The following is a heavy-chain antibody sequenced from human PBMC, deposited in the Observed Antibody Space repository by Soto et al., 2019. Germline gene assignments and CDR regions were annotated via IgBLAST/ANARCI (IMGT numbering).Heavy chain of an antibody. V-gene: IGHV1-18*01. D-gene: IGHD2-15*01. CDR1: GYTFTSYG. J-gene: IGHJ6*02. CDR3: AESSLGYCSGGSCYWDYYYGMDV. CDR2: ISAYNGNT. Sequence: ASVKGSCKASGYTFTSYGISWVRQAPGQGIEWMGWISAYNGNTNYAQKLQGRVTMTTDTSTSTAYMELRSLRSDDTAVYYCAESSLGYCSGGSCYWDYYYGMDVWGQGTTVTVSS.